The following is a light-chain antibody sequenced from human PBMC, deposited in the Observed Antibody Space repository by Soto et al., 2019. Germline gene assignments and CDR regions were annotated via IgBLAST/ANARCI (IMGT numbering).Light chain of an antibody. CDR3: QQRNNWPPSIT. CDR2: DAS. V-gene: IGKV3-11*01. CDR1: QSVSSN. J-gene: IGKJ5*01. Sequence: EIVLTQSPATLSLSPGERATLSCRASQSVSSNLAWYQQKPGQAPRLLIFDASNRATGIPARFSGSGSGTDFTLTISSLEPGDFAVYYCQQRNNWPPSITFGQGTRLEIK.